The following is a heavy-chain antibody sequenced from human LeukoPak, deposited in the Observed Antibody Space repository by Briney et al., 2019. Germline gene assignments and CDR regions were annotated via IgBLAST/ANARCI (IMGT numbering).Heavy chain of an antibody. V-gene: IGHV4-31*03. CDR2: IYYSGST. CDR3: ARGNGGNSVDY. D-gene: IGHD4-23*01. Sequence: SQTLSLTCTVSGGSISSGGYYWSWIRQHPGKGLEWIGYIYYSGSTYYNPSLKSRVTISVDTFKNQFSLKLSSVTAADMAVYYCARGNGGNSVDYWGQGTLVTVSS. J-gene: IGHJ4*02. CDR1: GGSISSGGYY.